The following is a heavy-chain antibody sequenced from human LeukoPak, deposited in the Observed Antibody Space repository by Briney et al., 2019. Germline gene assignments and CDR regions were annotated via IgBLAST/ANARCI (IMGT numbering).Heavy chain of an antibody. CDR1: GGSISSYY. V-gene: IGHV4-59*01. J-gene: IGHJ6*02. Sequence: PSETLSLTCTVSGGSISSYYWSWIQQPPGKGLEWIGYIYYSGSTNYNPSLKSRVTISEDTSKNQFSLKLSSVTAADTAVYYCARGGGIAAAGTGYYYYGMDVWGQGTTVTVSS. CDR2: IYYSGST. D-gene: IGHD6-13*01. CDR3: ARGGGIAAAGTGYYYYGMDV.